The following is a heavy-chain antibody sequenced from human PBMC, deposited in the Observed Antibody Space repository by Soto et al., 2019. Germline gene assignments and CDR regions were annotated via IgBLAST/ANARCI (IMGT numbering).Heavy chain of an antibody. J-gene: IGHJ4*02. Sequence: GGSLRLSCAASGFTFSSYGMHWVRQAPGKGLEWVAVIWYDGSNKYYADSVKGRFTISRDNSKNTLYLQMNSLRAEDTAVYYCARDGYGDSYYFDYWGQGTLVTVSS. CDR1: GFTFSSYG. V-gene: IGHV3-33*01. D-gene: IGHD4-17*01. CDR2: IWYDGSNK. CDR3: ARDGYGDSYYFDY.